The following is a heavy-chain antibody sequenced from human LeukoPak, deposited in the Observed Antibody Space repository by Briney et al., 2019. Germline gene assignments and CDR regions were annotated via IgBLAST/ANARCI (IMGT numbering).Heavy chain of an antibody. J-gene: IGHJ5*02. CDR3: ARPNWNYVNWFDP. Sequence: PGGSLRPSCAASGFTFSSYWMSWVRQAPGKGLEWVANIKQDGSEKYYVDSVKGRFTISRDNAKNSLYLQMNSLRAEDTAVYYCARPNWNYVNWFDPWGQGTLVTVSS. CDR1: GFTFSSYW. CDR2: IKQDGSEK. D-gene: IGHD1-7*01. V-gene: IGHV3-7*01.